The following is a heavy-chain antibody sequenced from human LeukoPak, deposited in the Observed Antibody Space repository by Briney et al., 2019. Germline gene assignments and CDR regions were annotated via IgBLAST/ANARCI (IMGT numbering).Heavy chain of an antibody. V-gene: IGHV3-15*01. D-gene: IGHD5-12*01. CDR1: GFTFSNAW. CDR3: TTDMGIVATIY. J-gene: IGHJ4*02. CDR2: IKSKTDGGTT. Sequence: PGGSLRLSCAASGFTFSNAWMSWVRQAPGKGLEWVGRIKSKTDGGTTDYAAPVKGRFTISRDNSKNTLYLQMNSLKTEDTAVYYCTTDMGIVATIYWGQGTLVTVSS.